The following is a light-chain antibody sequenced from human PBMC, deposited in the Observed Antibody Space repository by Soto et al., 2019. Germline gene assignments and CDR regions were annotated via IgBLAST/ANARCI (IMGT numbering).Light chain of an antibody. CDR2: YDS. Sequence: SYELTQPPSVSVAPGKTARITCGGNNIGSKSVHWYQQKPGQAPVLVIYYDSDRPSGIPERFSGSNSGNTGTLTLSRVEAGDEADYYCQVWDSSSDHWVFGGGTKLTVL. V-gene: IGLV3-21*04. J-gene: IGLJ3*02. CDR3: QVWDSSSDHWV. CDR1: NIGSKS.